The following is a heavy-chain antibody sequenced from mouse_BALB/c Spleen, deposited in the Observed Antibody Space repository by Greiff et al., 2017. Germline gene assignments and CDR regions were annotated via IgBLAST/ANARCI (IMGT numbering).Heavy chain of an antibody. D-gene: IGHD2-1*01. J-gene: IGHJ2*01. V-gene: IGHV5-6-5*01. CDR3: AREGIYYGNYFDY. CDR1: GFTFSSYA. Sequence: EVKLMESGGGLVKPGGSLKLSCAASGFTFSSYAMSWVRQTPEKRLEWVASISSGGSTYYPDSVKGRFTISRDNARNILYLQMSSLRSEDTAMYYCAREGIYYGNYFDYWGQGTTLTVSS. CDR2: ISSGGST.